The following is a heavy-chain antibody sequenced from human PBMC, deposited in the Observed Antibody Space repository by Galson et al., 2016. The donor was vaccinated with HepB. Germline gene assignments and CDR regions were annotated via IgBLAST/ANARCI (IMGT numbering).Heavy chain of an antibody. D-gene: IGHD3-10*01. CDR1: GFPFSNYW. CDR3: ARVGVIPYYYYGMDV. J-gene: IGHJ6*01. V-gene: IGHV3-74*01. Sequence: SLRLSCAASGFPFSNYWMHWVRQAPGKGPVWVSRINSDGSSTTYADSVKGRFTISRDNAKNTLYLQMNSLRVEDTAVYYCARVGVIPYYYYGMDVWGQGTMGIVSS. CDR2: INSDGSST.